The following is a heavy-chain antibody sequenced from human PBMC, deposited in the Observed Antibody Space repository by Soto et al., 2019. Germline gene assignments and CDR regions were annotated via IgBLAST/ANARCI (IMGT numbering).Heavy chain of an antibody. V-gene: IGHV4-59*01. J-gene: IGHJ4*02. CDR2: IYYSGST. CDR1: GGSISSYY. Sequence: PSETLSLTCTVSGGSISSYYWSWIRQPPGKGLEWIGYIYYSGSTNYNPSLKSRVTISVDTSKNQFSLKLSSVTAADTAVYYCARDHAVTKFDYWGQGTLVTVSS. D-gene: IGHD4-17*01. CDR3: ARDHAVTKFDY.